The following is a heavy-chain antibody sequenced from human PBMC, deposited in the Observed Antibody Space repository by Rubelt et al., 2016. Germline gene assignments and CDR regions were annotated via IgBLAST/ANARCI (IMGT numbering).Heavy chain of an antibody. CDR3: ARGAYRNRGLCDP. V-gene: IGHV4-59*01. CDR1: GGSISNYY. J-gene: IGHJ5*02. CDR2: IYHSGST. D-gene: IGHD4-11*01. Sequence: QVQLQESGPGLVKPSETLSLTCTVSGGSISNYYWTWIRQPPGKGLEWIGGIYHSGSTYYNPSLKSRVTISIDTSENQFSLKVSSVIPAETAVYYCARGAYRNRGLCDPWGQGTLVTVSS.